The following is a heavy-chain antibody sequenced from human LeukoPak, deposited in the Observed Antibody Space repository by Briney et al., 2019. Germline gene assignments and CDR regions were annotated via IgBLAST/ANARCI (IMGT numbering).Heavy chain of an antibody. V-gene: IGHV3-23*01. D-gene: IGHD3-10*01. Sequence: GRSLRLSCAASGFTFSSSAMSWVRQAPGKGLEWVSAISNSGGSTYYTDSVKGRFPISRDNSKNTLYLQMNSLRSEDTAIYYCITSNWFDPWGQGTLVTVSS. J-gene: IGHJ5*02. CDR1: GFTFSSSA. CDR3: ITSNWFDP. CDR2: ISNSGGST.